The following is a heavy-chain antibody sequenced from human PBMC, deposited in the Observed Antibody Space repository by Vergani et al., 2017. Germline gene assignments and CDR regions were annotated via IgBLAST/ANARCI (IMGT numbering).Heavy chain of an antibody. V-gene: IGHV5-51*03. CDR1: ESSHISNE. D-gene: IGHD3-3*01. CDR2: INPIDSKI. J-gene: IGHJ5*02. CDR3: AKTQDFSSLYSSYNWFDP. Sequence: EVMLVQSGAEVKKSGESLKISCKYSESSHISNEIAWVRQTSGKGLQWMGNINPIDSKIAYSPSFQGQPIMSLDKSITTAYLQWRSLKASDTATYYCAKTQDFSSLYSSYNWFDPWGQGTQVTVSS.